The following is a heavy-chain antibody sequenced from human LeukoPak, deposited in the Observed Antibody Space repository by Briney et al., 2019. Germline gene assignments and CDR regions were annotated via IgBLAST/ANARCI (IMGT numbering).Heavy chain of an antibody. Sequence: PGGSLRLSCTASGFTFGDYAMSWFRQAPGKGLEWVGFIRSKAYGGTTEYAASVKGRFTISRDDSKSIAYLQMNSLKTEDTAVYYCTRDTPYRLRWQLNDYWGQGTLVTVSS. J-gene: IGHJ4*02. CDR1: GFTFGDYA. CDR2: IRSKAYGGTT. V-gene: IGHV3-49*03. CDR3: TRDTPYRLRWQLNDY. D-gene: IGHD4-23*01.